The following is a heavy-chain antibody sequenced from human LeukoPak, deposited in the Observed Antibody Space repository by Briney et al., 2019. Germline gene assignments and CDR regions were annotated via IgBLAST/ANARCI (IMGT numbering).Heavy chain of an antibody. D-gene: IGHD1-1*01. CDR2: IFYSGST. V-gene: IGHV4-61*01. CDR1: GASVSSGSYY. CDR3: ARDPGVTTGTYYFDS. J-gene: IGHJ4*02. Sequence: SETLSLTCTVSGASVSSGSYYWTWIRQPPGKGLEWIGYIFYSGSTNYNPSLESRVAISFDTSKNQFSLKLTSVTAADTAVYYCARDPGVTTGTYYFDSWGQGSLVTVSS.